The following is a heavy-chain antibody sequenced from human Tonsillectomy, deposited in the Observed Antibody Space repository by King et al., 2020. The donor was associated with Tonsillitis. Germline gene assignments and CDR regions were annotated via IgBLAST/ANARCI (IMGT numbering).Heavy chain of an antibody. CDR2: ISAYNGYT. V-gene: IGHV1-18*01. CDR3: ARGGDYSYYYGLDV. J-gene: IGHJ6*02. Sequence: QLVQSGAEVKKPGASVKVSCKASGYTFGSYGISWVRQAPGQGLEWMGWISAYNGYTNYAEKLQGRFTMTTETSTNTAYMELRSLRSDATAVYYCARGGDYSYYYGLDVWGQGTTVTVSS. CDR1: GYTFGSYG. D-gene: IGHD4-11*01.